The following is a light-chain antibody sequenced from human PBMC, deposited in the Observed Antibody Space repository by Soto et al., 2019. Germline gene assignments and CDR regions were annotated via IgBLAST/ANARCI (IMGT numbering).Light chain of an antibody. V-gene: IGKV3-15*01. CDR1: QSVGRN. J-gene: IGKJ2*01. CDR2: VTS. Sequence: EIVMTQSPVALSVSPGESAALSCRASQSVGRNFAWYQQRPGQAPRVLIYVTSTRATGVPARFSGSGSGTDFTLTISSLQSEDFAVYYCQQYNNWPYTFGQGTRLEIK. CDR3: QQYNNWPYT.